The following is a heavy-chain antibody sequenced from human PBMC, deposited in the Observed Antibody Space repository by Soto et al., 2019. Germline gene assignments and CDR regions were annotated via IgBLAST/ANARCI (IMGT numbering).Heavy chain of an antibody. CDR2: VYYSSII. CDR1: GHSASRVDNY. J-gene: IGHJ5*02. Sequence: SASLSLTYTVSGHSASRVDNYWAWIRQPPGKGSEWLANVYYSSIINYHPSLKSRVTISVDTSKNHLSLKMISVTTADTAVYYCARGVASNPLAGHWFDHWGHGTLVTVS. V-gene: IGHV4-61*03. CDR3: ARGVASNPLAGHWFDH. D-gene: IGHD1-1*01.